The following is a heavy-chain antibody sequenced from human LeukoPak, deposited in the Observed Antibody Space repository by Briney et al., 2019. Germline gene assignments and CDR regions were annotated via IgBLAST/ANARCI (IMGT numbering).Heavy chain of an antibody. V-gene: IGHV3-30*02. Sequence: GGSLRLSCAASGFTFSSYGMHWVRQAPGKGLEWVAFIRYDGSNKYYADSVKGRFTISRDNSKNTLYLQMNSLRAEDTAVYYCAKDQGSSWGYMDVWGKGTTVTVSS. J-gene: IGHJ6*03. CDR2: IRYDGSNK. CDR1: GFTFSSYG. CDR3: AKDQGSSWGYMDV. D-gene: IGHD6-13*01.